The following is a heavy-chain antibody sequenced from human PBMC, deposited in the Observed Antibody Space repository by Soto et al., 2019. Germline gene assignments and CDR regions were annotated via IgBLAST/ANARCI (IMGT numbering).Heavy chain of an antibody. CDR2: ISGSGGST. Sequence: GGSLRLSCAASGFTFSSYAMSWVRQAPGKGLEWVSAISGSGGSTYYADSVKGRFTISRDNSKNTLYLQMNSLRAEDTAVYYCETDHAISYDYVSGSYCPGFDCWGQGTMVTVSS. V-gene: IGHV3-23*01. CDR1: GFTFSSYA. D-gene: IGHD3-16*01. CDR3: ETDHAISYDYVSGSYCPGFDC. J-gene: IGHJ4*02.